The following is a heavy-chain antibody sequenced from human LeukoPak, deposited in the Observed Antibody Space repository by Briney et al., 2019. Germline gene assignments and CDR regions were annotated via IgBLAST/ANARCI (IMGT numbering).Heavy chain of an antibody. V-gene: IGHV3-53*01. D-gene: IGHD2-21*02. J-gene: IGHJ4*02. CDR3: ATAPRTYRRYCGGDCYSDY. Sequence: GGSLRLSCAASGFTVSSNYMSWVRQAPGKGLEWVSVIYSGGSTYYADSVKGRFTISRDNSKNTLYLQMNSLRAEDTAVYYCATAPRTYRRYCGGDCYSDYWGQGTLVTVSS. CDR1: GFTVSSNY. CDR2: IYSGGST.